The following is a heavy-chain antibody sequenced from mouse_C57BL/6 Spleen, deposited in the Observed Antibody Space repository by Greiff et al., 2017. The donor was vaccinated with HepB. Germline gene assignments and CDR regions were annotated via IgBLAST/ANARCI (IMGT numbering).Heavy chain of an antibody. CDR3: ARENGYFDV. V-gene: IGHV1-82*01. Sequence: VQGVESGPELVKPGASVKISCKASGYAFSSSWMNWVKQRPGKGLEWIGRIYPGDGDTNYNGKFKGKATLTADKSSSTAYMQLSSLTSEDSAVYFCARENGYFDVWGTGTTVTVSS. J-gene: IGHJ1*03. CDR2: IYPGDGDT. CDR1: GYAFSSSW.